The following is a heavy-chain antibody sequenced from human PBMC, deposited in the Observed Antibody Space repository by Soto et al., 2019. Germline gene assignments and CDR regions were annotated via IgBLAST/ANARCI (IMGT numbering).Heavy chain of an antibody. CDR1: GFTFSDYY. J-gene: IGHJ5*02. CDR2: FSYSSSYT. Sequence: QVQLVESGGGLVKPGGSLRLSCAASGFTFSDYYMSWIRQAPGEGLEWVSYFSYSSSYTNYADSVKGRFTISRDNAKNSLYLQMNSLRAEDTAVYYCARDDTPPKGPWGQGTLVTVSS. V-gene: IGHV3-11*05. CDR3: ARDDTPPKGP.